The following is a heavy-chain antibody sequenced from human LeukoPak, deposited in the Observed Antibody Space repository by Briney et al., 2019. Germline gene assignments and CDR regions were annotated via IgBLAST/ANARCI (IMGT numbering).Heavy chain of an antibody. CDR2: IRSKAHGGTT. CDR3: STGGDVMVAGTRAFDI. J-gene: IGHJ3*02. D-gene: IGHD2-15*01. Sequence: PGRSLRLSCTTSGFNFGDYALSWFRQPPGKGLEWVGFIRSKAHGGTTEYAASVKGRFSISRDDSKTIAYLQMDSLKTEDTAVYYCSTGGDVMVAGTRAFDIWGQGTMVTVSS. V-gene: IGHV3-49*03. CDR1: GFNFGDYA.